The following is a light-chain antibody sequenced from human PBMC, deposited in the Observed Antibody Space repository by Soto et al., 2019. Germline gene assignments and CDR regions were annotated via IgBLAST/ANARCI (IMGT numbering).Light chain of an antibody. V-gene: IGLV1-44*01. J-gene: IGLJ3*02. CDR3: AAWDDSLNGGV. Sequence: QSVLTQPPSASGTPGQRVTISCSGSSSNIGSNTVNWYQQLPGTAPKLLIYSNNQRPSGVPDRFSGSKSGTSASLAISGLQSEAEADYYCAAWDDSLNGGVFGGGTQLTVL. CDR2: SNN. CDR1: SSNIGSNT.